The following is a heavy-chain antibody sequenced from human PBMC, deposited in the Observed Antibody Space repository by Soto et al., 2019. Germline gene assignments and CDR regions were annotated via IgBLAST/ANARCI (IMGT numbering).Heavy chain of an antibody. Sequence: GGSLRLSCAASGFTFSGSAMHWVRQASGKGLEWVGRIRSKANSYATAYAASVKGRFTISRDDSKNTAYLQMNSLKTEDTAVYYCTRHGFYGGPPPNFDYWGQGTLVTVSS. D-gene: IGHD4-17*01. CDR3: TRHGFYGGPPPNFDY. V-gene: IGHV3-73*01. CDR2: IRSKANSYAT. J-gene: IGHJ4*02. CDR1: GFTFSGSA.